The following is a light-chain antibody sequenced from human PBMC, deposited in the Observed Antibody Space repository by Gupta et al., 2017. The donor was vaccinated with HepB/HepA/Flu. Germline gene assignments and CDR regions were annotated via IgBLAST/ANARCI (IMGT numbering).Light chain of an antibody. CDR2: GAS. CDR3: QQYNNWWT. J-gene: IGKJ1*01. CDR1: QSVSSN. Sequence: LITLSPATLSVSPGERATLPCRASQSVSSNLAWYQQKPGQAPRLLIYGASTRATGIPARFSGSGSGTEFTLTISSLQSEDFAVYYCQQYNNWWTFGQGTKVEIK. V-gene: IGKV3-15*01.